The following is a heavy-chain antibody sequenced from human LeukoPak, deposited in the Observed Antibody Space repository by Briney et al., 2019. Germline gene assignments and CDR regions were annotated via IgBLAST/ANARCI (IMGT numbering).Heavy chain of an antibody. V-gene: IGHV3-21*01. CDR3: ARAEYYYDSSGYGPLDY. D-gene: IGHD3-22*01. CDR2: ISSSSSYI. Sequence: GGSLRLSCAASGFTFSSYSMNWVRQAPGKGLEWVSSISSSSSYIYYADSVKGRFTISRDNAKNSLYLQMNSLRAEDTAVYYCARAEYYYDSSGYGPLDYWGQGTLVTVSS. J-gene: IGHJ4*02. CDR1: GFTFSSYS.